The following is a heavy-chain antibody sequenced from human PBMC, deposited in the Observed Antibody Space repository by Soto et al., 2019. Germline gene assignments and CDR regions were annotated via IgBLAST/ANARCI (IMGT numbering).Heavy chain of an antibody. J-gene: IGHJ4*02. V-gene: IGHV3-23*01. Sequence: EVHLLESGGGVVQPGGSLRLSCAASGFTFSHYAMTWVRQAPGKGLEWVSAISGGGDSTFYADSVKGRFTISRDNSKNTLFLQMNSLRAEDTALYYCAKENIVVVTSGDFDYWGQGTLVTVSS. CDR3: AKENIVVVTSGDFDY. D-gene: IGHD2-21*02. CDR2: ISGGGDST. CDR1: GFTFSHYA.